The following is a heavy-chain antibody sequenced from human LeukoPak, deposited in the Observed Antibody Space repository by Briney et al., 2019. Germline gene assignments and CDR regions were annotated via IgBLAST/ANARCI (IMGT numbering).Heavy chain of an antibody. J-gene: IGHJ4*02. Sequence: KSSETLSLTCTVSGGSISSYYWSWIRQPPGKGLEWIGYIYYSGSTNYNPSLKSRVTISVDTSKNQFSLKLSSVTAADTAVYYCARGTTVVTTDYWGQGTLVTVSS. D-gene: IGHD4-23*01. CDR2: IYYSGST. CDR1: GGSISSYY. V-gene: IGHV4-59*01. CDR3: ARGTTVVTTDY.